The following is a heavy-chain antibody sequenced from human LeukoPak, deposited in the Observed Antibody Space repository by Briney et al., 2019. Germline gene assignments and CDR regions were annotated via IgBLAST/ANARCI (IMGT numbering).Heavy chain of an antibody. CDR3: ARGTPSSSGWLYYGMDV. V-gene: IGHV3-30-3*01. D-gene: IGHD6-19*01. J-gene: IGHJ6*02. CDR2: ISYDGSNK. Sequence: PPGGSLRLSCAASGFTFSSYAMHWVRQAPGKGLEWVAVISYDGSNKYYADSVKGRFTISRDNSKNTLYLQMNSLRPEDTAVYYCARGTPSSSGWLYYGMDVWGQGTTVTVSS. CDR1: GFTFSSYA.